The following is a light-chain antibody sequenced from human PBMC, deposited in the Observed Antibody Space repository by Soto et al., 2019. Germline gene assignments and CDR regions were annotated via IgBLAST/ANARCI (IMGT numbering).Light chain of an antibody. Sequence: EIVMTQSPATLSVSPGERVTLSCRTSQSVSSKLAWYQQQPGQPPRLLIYDASTRATGIPARFGGSWSGTEFTLTISSLQSEDFAVYYCQQYSNWPPLTIGGGTKVEIK. J-gene: IGKJ4*01. CDR2: DAS. V-gene: IGKV3-15*01. CDR3: QQYSNWPPLT. CDR1: QSVSSK.